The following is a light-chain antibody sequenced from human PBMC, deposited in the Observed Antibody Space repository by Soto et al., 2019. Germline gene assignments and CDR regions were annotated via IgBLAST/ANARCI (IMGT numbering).Light chain of an antibody. CDR3: TSYAGDTSLGV. Sequence: QSVLTQPPSASGSPGQSVTISCTGTSSDVGGYNYVSWYQQHPGKAPKLMIYEVSKRPSGLPDRFSGSKSGNTASLTVSGLQAEDEADYYCTSYAGDTSLGVLGGGTKVTVL. CDR1: SSDVGGYNY. V-gene: IGLV2-8*01. CDR2: EVS. J-gene: IGLJ3*02.